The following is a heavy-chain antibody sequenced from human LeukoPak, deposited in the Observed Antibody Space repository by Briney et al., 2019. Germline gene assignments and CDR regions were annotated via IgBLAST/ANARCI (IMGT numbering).Heavy chain of an antibody. CDR3: ARPLKIREELWRSSSYAFDI. Sequence: SGTLSLNCAVSGGSISRSKWCSWVRQPPGKGLEWIGDIYHSGSTNYNPSLKSRVTISVDKSKNQFSLKLSSVTAADTAMYYCARPLKIREELWRSSSYAFDIWGQGTMVTVSS. J-gene: IGHJ3*02. V-gene: IGHV4-4*02. CDR1: GGSISRSKW. D-gene: IGHD6-13*01. CDR2: IYHSGST.